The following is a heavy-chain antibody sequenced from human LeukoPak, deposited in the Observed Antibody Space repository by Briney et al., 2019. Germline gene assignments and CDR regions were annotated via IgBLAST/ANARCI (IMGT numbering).Heavy chain of an antibody. CDR1: GGSFSGYY. V-gene: IGHV4-34*01. D-gene: IGHD3-9*01. Sequence: SETLSLTCAVYGGSFSGYYWSWIRQPPGKGLEWIGEINHSGSTNYNPSLKSRVTISVDTSKNQFSLKLSSVTAADTAVYYCARRPTRYYDILTGKERWFDPWGQGTLVTVSS. CDR2: INHSGST. CDR3: ARRPTRYYDILTGKERWFDP. J-gene: IGHJ5*02.